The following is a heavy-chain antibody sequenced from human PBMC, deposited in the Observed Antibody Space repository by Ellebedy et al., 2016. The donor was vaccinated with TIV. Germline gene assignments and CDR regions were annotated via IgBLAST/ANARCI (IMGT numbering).Heavy chain of an antibody. CDR2: INPNSGGT. CDR1: GYTFTGYY. V-gene: IGHV1-2*02. Sequence: ASVKVSCXASGYTFTGYYMHWVRQAPGQGLEWMGWINPNSGGTNYAQKFQGRVTITADKSTSTAYMELSSLRSEDTAVYYCATAVQYYYDSSVIAYWGQGTLVTVSS. J-gene: IGHJ4*02. D-gene: IGHD3-22*01. CDR3: ATAVQYYYDSSVIAY.